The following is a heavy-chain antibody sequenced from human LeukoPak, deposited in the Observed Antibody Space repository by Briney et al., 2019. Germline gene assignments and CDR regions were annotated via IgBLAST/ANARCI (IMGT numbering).Heavy chain of an antibody. J-gene: IGHJ6*03. CDR2: ISYDGSNN. CDR3: AKTGYGGNSQEYYYYYMDV. V-gene: IGHV3-30*18. Sequence: GGSLRLSCAASGFTFSSYGMHWVRQAPGKGLEWVAAISYDGSNNNYADSVKGRFTISRDNSKNTLYLQMNSLRAEDTAVYYCAKTGYGGNSQEYYYYYMDVWGKGTTVTISS. D-gene: IGHD4-23*01. CDR1: GFTFSSYG.